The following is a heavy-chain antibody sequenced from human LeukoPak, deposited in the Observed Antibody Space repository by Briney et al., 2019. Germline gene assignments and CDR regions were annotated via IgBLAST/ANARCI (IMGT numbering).Heavy chain of an antibody. CDR3: ARGEGRGLERAGYYYLDF. J-gene: IGHJ6*03. CDR1: GYTFTSYG. Sequence: ASVKVSCKASGYTFTSYGISWVRQAPGQGLEWMGWISAYNGNTNYAQKLQGRVTMTTDTSTSTAYMELRSLRSDDTAVYYCARGEGRGLERAGYYYLDFWGKGTTVTVSS. D-gene: IGHD1-1*01. CDR2: ISAYNGNT. V-gene: IGHV1-18*01.